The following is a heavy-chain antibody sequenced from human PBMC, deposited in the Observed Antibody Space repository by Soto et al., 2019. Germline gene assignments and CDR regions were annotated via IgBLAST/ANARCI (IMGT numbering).Heavy chain of an antibody. CDR1: GGSISNSRYY. CDR2: IYHNGNT. Sequence: SETLSLTCTVSGGSISNSRYYWAWIRQPPGKGLEWIGSIYHNGNTYYNPSLRSRVTISVDTSKNQFSLKLTSVTAADTAVYYCARDYYDSSDYTTNWFDPWGQGTLVTVSS. V-gene: IGHV4-39*01. J-gene: IGHJ5*02. CDR3: ARDYYDSSDYTTNWFDP. D-gene: IGHD3-22*01.